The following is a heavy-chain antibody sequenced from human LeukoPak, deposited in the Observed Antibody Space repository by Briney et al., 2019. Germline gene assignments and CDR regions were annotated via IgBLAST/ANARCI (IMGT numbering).Heavy chain of an antibody. CDR2: IDHSGST. Sequence: TXXVSGGFFSSTSWWRGGRQPAGXXXGWIGQIDHSGSTNYNPSLKSRVTMSIDKSKNQFSLRLTSVTASDTAVYFCARDARGSGTDYWGQGTLVTVSS. CDR1: GGFFSSTSW. D-gene: IGHD3-10*01. V-gene: IGHV4-4*01. J-gene: IGHJ4*02. CDR3: ARDARGSGTDY.